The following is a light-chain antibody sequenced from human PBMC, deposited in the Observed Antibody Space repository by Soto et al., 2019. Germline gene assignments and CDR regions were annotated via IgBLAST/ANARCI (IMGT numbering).Light chain of an antibody. J-gene: IGLJ3*02. CDR3: CSYAGSNTFVL. CDR2: EVT. Sequence: QSVLTQPASVSGSPGQSITISCTGTSSDVGDYNLVSWYQQHPGKAPKFIIYEVTKRPPGISNRFSGSKSGKTASQTIAGLQPEDEDDYYCCSYAGSNTFVLFGGGTKLTVL. CDR1: SSDVGDYNL. V-gene: IGLV2-23*02.